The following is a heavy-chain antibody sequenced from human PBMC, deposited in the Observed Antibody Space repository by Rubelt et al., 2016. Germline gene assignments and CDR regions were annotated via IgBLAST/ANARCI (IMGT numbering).Heavy chain of an antibody. Sequence: QVQLQQWVAGLLKPSETLSLTCAVYGASFSGYYWSWIRQPPGKGLEWIGSIYHSGSTYYKPSLKSRVTISVDTSKNQFSLELTARTAADTAVYYCARDLDRRELRGYFCDWGQGTLVTVSS. V-gene: IGHV4-34*01. J-gene: IGHJ4*02. CDR3: ARDLDRRELRGYFCD. CDR2: IYHSGST. D-gene: IGHD1-7*01. CDR1: GASFSGYY.